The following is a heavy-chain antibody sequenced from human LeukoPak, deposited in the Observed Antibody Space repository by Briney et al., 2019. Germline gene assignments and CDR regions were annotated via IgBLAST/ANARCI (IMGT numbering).Heavy chain of an antibody. Sequence: PSETLSLTCTVSGGSISSSSYYWGWIRQPPGKGLEWIGSIYYSGSTYYNPSLKSRVTISVDTSKNQFSLKLSSVTAADTAVYYCASGGLVVVAPDAFDIWGQGTMVTVSS. CDR1: GGSISSSSYY. J-gene: IGHJ3*02. D-gene: IGHD2-15*01. V-gene: IGHV4-39*07. CDR2: IYYSGST. CDR3: ASGGLVVVAPDAFDI.